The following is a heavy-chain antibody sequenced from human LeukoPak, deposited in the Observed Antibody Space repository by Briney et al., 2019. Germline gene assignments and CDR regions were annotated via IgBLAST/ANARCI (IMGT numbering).Heavy chain of an antibody. V-gene: IGHV3-7*01. CDR1: GFTFSSYW. CDR2: IKQDGSEK. D-gene: IGHD6-19*01. J-gene: IGHJ4*02. Sequence: GGSLRLSCAASGFTFSSYWMSWVRQAPGKGLEWVANIKQDGSEKYYVDSVKGRFTISRDNAKNSLYLQMNSLRAEDTAVYYCARDLGSSGWFELEDYWGQGTLVTVSS. CDR3: ARDLGSSGWFELEDY.